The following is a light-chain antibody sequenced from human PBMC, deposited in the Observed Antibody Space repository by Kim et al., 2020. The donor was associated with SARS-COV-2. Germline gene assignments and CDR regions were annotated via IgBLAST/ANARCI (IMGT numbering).Light chain of an antibody. Sequence: YVGDGVTVTCRASQNVGSHLNWFQQGPGKVPRLLIYAASRLQSGIPSRFSGSGSGTDFTLTINDLQPEDFATYYCQRIYRVRALTFGGGAKVDIK. CDR3: QRIYRVRALT. CDR2: AAS. J-gene: IGKJ4*01. V-gene: IGKV1-39*01. CDR1: QNVGSH.